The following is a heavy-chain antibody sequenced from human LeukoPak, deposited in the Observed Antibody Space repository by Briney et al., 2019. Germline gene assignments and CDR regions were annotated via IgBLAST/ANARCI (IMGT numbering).Heavy chain of an antibody. CDR1: GDIVSTNSAT. V-gene: IGHV6-1*01. CDR3: ARLVGASWFDS. CDR2: TYYRSKWNN. D-gene: IGHD1-26*01. J-gene: IGHJ5*01. Sequence: QTLSLTCAISGDIVSTNSATWTWLRQSPSRGLEWLGRTYYRSKWNNDYAVSMKSRITINPDTSKNQFSLQLNSVTPEDTAVYYCARLVGASWFDSWGQGTLVTVSS.